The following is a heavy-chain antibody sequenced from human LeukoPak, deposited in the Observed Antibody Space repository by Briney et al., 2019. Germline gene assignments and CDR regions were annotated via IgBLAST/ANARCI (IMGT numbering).Heavy chain of an antibody. D-gene: IGHD3-10*01. Sequence: GVSLRLSCAASGFTFSSYGMHWVRQAPGKGLEWVAVIWYDGSNKYYADSVKGRFTISRDNSKNTLYLQMNSLRAEDTAVYYCARDGDYYGSGTTTPYYFDYWGQGTLVTVSS. V-gene: IGHV3-33*01. CDR1: GFTFSSYG. CDR2: IWYDGSNK. J-gene: IGHJ4*02. CDR3: ARDGDYYGSGTTTPYYFDY.